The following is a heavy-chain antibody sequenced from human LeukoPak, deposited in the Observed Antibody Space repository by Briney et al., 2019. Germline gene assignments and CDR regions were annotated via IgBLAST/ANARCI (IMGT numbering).Heavy chain of an antibody. V-gene: IGHV4-31*03. CDR2: IYYSGST. CDR1: GGSISSGGYY. Sequence: SETLSLTCTVSGGSISSGGYYWSWIRQHPGTGLEWIGYIYYSGSTYHNPSLKSRVTISVDTSKNQFSLKLSSVTAADTAVYYCASTVVPAAIGWFDPWGQGTLVTVSS. CDR3: ASTVVPAAIGWFDP. J-gene: IGHJ5*02. D-gene: IGHD2-2*02.